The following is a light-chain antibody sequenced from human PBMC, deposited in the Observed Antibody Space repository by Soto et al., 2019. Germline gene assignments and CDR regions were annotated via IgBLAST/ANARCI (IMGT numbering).Light chain of an antibody. Sequence: APGQKVTISCSGSSSNIGGNSVSWYQQLPGTAPKLLIYDDNKRPSGIPDRFSGSKSGTSATLGITGFQTGDEADYYCGSWDSRLSAYGFGTGTKVTDL. CDR1: SSNIGGNS. J-gene: IGLJ1*01. V-gene: IGLV1-51*01. CDR3: GSWDSRLSAYG. CDR2: DDN.